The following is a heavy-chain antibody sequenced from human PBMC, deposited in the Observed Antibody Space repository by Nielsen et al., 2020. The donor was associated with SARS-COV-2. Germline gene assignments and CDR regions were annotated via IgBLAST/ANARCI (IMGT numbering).Heavy chain of an antibody. D-gene: IGHD3-22*01. V-gene: IGHV4-34*01. Sequence: SETLSLTCGVYGGSITGDYWSWIRQPPGKGLEWIGEINHSGDTNNNPSLRSRVTVSRDTSKNQFSLKLSSVTAADTAVYYCAGGFYDSRGYNLVYWGQGTLVTVSS. CDR3: AGGFYDSRGYNLVY. CDR2: INHSGDT. J-gene: IGHJ4*02. CDR1: GGSITGDY.